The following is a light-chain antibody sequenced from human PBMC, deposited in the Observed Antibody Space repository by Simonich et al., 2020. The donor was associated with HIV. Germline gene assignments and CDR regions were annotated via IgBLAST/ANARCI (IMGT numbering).Light chain of an antibody. CDR3: QQYYSSLIT. CDR1: QGIRNS. V-gene: IGKV1-NL1*01. J-gene: IGKJ4*01. Sequence: DIQMTQSPSSLSASVGDKVTITCRASQGIRNSLAWYQQRPGKAPKLLITAAYRLESGVPSRFSRSGSGTEYTLTISSLQPEDFATYYCQQYYSSLITFGGGTKVEIK. CDR2: AAY.